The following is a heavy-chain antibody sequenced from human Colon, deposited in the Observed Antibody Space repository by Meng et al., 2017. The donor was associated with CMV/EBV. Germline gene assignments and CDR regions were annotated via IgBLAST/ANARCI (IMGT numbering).Heavy chain of an antibody. CDR1: GYSFTCYY. CDR2: INPNSGGT. Sequence: GHVVQSGAEWKKPGAYVKASCKASGYSFTCYYMHWVRQAPGQGLEWMGWINPNSGGTNYAQKFQGRVTMTRDTSISTAYMELSRLRSDDTAVYYCATVSSGYYLYFQHWGQGTLVTVSS. D-gene: IGHD3-22*01. J-gene: IGHJ1*01. CDR3: ATVSSGYYLYFQH. V-gene: IGHV1-2*02.